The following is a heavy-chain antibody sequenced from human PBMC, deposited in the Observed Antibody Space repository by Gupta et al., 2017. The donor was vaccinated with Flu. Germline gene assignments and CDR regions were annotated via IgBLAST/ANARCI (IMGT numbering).Heavy chain of an antibody. CDR2: INHSGRT. V-gene: IGHV4-34*01. CDR1: GGSFNDYY. Sequence: CAVYGGSFNDYYWNWIRQPPGKGLEWIGEINHSGRTNYNPSLKSRVTILVDTSKNQFSLNLTSVTAADTAMYYCSRGRYQLHHNSWGQGTLV. CDR3: SRGRYQLHHNS. D-gene: IGHD2-2*01. J-gene: IGHJ4*02.